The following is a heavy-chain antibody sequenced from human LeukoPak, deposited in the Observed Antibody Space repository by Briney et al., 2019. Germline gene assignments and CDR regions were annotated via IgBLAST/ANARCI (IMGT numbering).Heavy chain of an antibody. CDR2: IWYDGTNK. D-gene: IGHD4-17*01. CDR1: GFTFSRYG. J-gene: IGHJ4*01. Sequence: GGSLRLSCAASGFTFSRYGMHWVRQAPGKGLEWVAVIWYDGTNKYYVDSVKGRFTISRDNSNNSLYLKMNSLRAEDTAVYYCASNYGASVSPVDYWGQGTLVTVSS. CDR3: ASNYGASVSPVDY. V-gene: IGHV3-33*01.